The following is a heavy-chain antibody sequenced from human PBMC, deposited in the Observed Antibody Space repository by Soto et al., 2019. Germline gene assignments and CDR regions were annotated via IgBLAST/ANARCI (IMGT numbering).Heavy chain of an antibody. J-gene: IGHJ5*02. D-gene: IGHD2-2*03. V-gene: IGHV4-34*01. CDR2: INHSGST. Sequence: QVQLQQWGAGLLKPSETLSLTCAVYGGSFSGYYWSWIRQPPGKGLGWIGEINHSGSTNYNPSLKSRVTISVDTSKNQFSLKLSSVTAADTAVYYCARGKEVDIVVVPAAGFDPWGQGTLVTVSS. CDR3: ARGKEVDIVVVPAAGFDP. CDR1: GGSFSGYY.